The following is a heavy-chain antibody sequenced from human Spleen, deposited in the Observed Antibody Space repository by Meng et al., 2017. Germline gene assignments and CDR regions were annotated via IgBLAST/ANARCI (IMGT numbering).Heavy chain of an antibody. CDR1: GFTFSSYA. CDR2: ISGSGGST. V-gene: IGHV3-23*01. D-gene: IGHD3-10*01. Sequence: GESLKISCAASGFTFSSYAMSWVRQAPGKGLEWVSAISGSGGSTYYADSVKGRFTISRDNSKNTLYLQMNSLRAEDTAVYYCAKDPQEGSGSYWYYYYGMDVWGQGTTVTVSS. J-gene: IGHJ6*02. CDR3: AKDPQEGSGSYWYYYYGMDV.